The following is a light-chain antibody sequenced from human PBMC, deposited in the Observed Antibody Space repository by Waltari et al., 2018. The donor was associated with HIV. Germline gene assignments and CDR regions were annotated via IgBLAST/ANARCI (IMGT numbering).Light chain of an antibody. CDR2: EAS. V-gene: IGKV3-11*01. CDR1: QSVNYY. Sequence: EIVLTQSPATLSLSPGERATLSCRASQSVNYYLVWYQQKPGQAPRLLIYEASKRATGIPARFSGSGSGTDFTLTISSLEPEDFAVYYCQHRYNWPRTFCQGTKVEIK. CDR3: QHRYNWPRT. J-gene: IGKJ1*01.